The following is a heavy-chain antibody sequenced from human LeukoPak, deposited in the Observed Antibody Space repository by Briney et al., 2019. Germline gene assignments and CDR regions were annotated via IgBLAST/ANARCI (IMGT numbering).Heavy chain of an antibody. D-gene: IGHD3-22*01. V-gene: IGHV5-51*01. Sequence: GESLKISCKTSGYSFNTYWIAWVRQLPGKGLEWMGIIYPDDSVARYSPSFEGQVTISVDKSLTTAFLQWSSLKASDTAMYYCARHARYYYDSSGSIEGNWGQGTLVTVSS. CDR3: ARHARYYYDSSGSIEGN. CDR2: IYPDDSVA. J-gene: IGHJ4*02. CDR1: GYSFNTYW.